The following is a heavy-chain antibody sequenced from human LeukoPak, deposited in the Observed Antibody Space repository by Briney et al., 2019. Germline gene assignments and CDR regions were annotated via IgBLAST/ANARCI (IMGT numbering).Heavy chain of an antibody. J-gene: IGHJ3*01. D-gene: IGHD3-16*01. Sequence: GGSLRLSCEASGFTFSTYWMHWVRQAPGKGLVWVSRIHKDGSSTNYADAVKGRFTISRDNARNTLYLQMNSLRAEDTALYYCAVWGGGGFDFWGQGTMVTVSS. CDR1: GFTFSTYW. CDR2: IHKDGSST. CDR3: AVWGGGGFDF. V-gene: IGHV3-74*01.